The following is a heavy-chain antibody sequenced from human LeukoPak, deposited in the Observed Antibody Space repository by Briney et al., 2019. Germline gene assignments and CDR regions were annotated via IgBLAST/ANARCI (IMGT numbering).Heavy chain of an antibody. V-gene: IGHV3-48*03. J-gene: IGHJ4*02. CDR2: ISHTGSLI. D-gene: IGHD6-13*01. CDR1: GFTSTPSE. Sequence: PGGSLRLSCAASGFTSTPSELNWVRQAPGKGLEWISYISHTGSLIYYADSVKGRFTISRDDAKNSLYLQMNSLRADDTAVYYCARDGGGRYSISWYIAYWGQGALVTVSS. CDR3: ARDGGGRYSISWYIAY.